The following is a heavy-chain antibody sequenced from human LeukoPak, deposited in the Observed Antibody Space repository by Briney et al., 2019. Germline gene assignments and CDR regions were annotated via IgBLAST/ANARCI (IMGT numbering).Heavy chain of an antibody. CDR3: ARDHRPWNYYDSSGYYID. V-gene: IGHV3-11*01. CDR1: GFTFSDYY. J-gene: IGHJ4*02. D-gene: IGHD3-22*01. CDR2: ISNSGTTI. Sequence: KAGGSLRLSCAASGFTFSDYYMSWIRQAPGKGPECVSYISNSGTTISYADSVKGRFTISRDNAKSSLYLQMNSLRAEDTAVYYCARDHRPWNYYDSSGYYIDWGQGTLVTVSS.